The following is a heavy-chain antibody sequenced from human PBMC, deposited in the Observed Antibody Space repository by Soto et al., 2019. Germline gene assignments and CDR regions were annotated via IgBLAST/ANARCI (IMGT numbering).Heavy chain of an antibody. CDR2: INPNCGST. CDR3: ARSLLQGDF. J-gene: IGHJ1*01. D-gene: IGHD2-21*01. Sequence: QVQLVQSGAEVKKPGASVKVSCKASGYIFIHYYIHWVRQAPGQGLEWMAIINPNCGSTNYAKKCRGRVTVTGDTSTITVAMELNSLGSSDTAVYFCARSLLQGDFWGQGTLVTVSS. CDR1: GYIFIHYY. V-gene: IGHV1-46*01.